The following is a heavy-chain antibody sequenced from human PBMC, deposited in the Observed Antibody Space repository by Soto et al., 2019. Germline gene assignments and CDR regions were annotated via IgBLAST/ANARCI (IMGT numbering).Heavy chain of an antibody. V-gene: IGHV4-34*01. Sequence: SETLSLTCAVYGGSFSGYYWSWIRQPPGKGLEWIGEINHSGSTNYNPSLKSRVTISVDTSKNQFSLKLSSVAAADTAVYYCARAIFGVVTLNWFDPWGQGTLVTVSS. D-gene: IGHD3-3*01. J-gene: IGHJ5*02. CDR2: INHSGST. CDR3: ARAIFGVVTLNWFDP. CDR1: GGSFSGYY.